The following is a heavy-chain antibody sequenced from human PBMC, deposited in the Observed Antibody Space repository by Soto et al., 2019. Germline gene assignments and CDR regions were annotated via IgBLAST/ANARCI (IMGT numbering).Heavy chain of an antibody. CDR3: AKDGQGMTGQDYSHGY. CDR1: GFTFSSYG. CDR2: ISYDGSNK. J-gene: IGHJ4*02. Sequence: GGSLRLSCAASGFTFSSYGMHWVRQAPGKGLEWVAVISYDGSNKYYADSVKGRFTISRDNSKNTLYLQMNSLRAEDTAVYYCAKDGQGMTGQDYSHGYWGQGTLVTV. V-gene: IGHV3-30*18. D-gene: IGHD3-9*01.